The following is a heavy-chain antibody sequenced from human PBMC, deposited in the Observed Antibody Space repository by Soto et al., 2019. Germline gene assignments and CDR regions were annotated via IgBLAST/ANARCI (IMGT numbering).Heavy chain of an antibody. CDR2: IIPIFGTA. CDR1: GGTFSSYA. D-gene: IGHD5-12*01. J-gene: IGHJ6*02. Sequence: SVKVSCKASGGTFSSYAISWVRQAPGQGLEWMGGIIPIFGTANYAQKFQGRVTITADKSTSTAYMELSSLRSEDTAVYYCARPVVARNYYGMDVWGQGTTVTVSS. V-gene: IGHV1-69*06. CDR3: ARPVVARNYYGMDV.